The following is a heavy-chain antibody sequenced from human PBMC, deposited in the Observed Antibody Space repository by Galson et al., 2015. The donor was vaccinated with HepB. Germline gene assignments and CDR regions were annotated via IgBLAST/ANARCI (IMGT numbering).Heavy chain of an antibody. D-gene: IGHD3-9*01. Sequence: QSGAEVKNPGESLKISCKGSGYSFTSYWIGWVRQMPGKGLEWMGIIYPSDSDSRYNPSLRGQVTISVDRSINTAFLQWSSLKASDTALYYCARHQDILTSSANFDYWGQGTLVTVSS. J-gene: IGHJ4*02. CDR2: IYPSDSDS. V-gene: IGHV5-51*01. CDR3: ARHQDILTSSANFDY. CDR1: GYSFTSYW.